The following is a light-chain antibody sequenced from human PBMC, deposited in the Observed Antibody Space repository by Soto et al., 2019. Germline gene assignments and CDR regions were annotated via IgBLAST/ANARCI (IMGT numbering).Light chain of an antibody. CDR1: SSSIGSNY. Sequence: QSVLTQPPSASGTPGQRVTISCSESSSSIGSNYIYWYQQLPGTAPKLLIYRDSQRPSGVPDRFSGSKSGTSASLAISGPRSDDEADYYCQAYDYRLTASVFGGGTKLTVL. CDR2: RDS. V-gene: IGLV1-47*01. J-gene: IGLJ2*01. CDR3: QAYDYRLTASV.